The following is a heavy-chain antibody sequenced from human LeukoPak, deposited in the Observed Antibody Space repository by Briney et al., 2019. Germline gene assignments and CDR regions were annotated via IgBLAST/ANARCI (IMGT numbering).Heavy chain of an antibody. CDR2: IYYSGST. CDR1: GGSVSSGSYY. CDR3: ARDRSATTASTGRYRNFDY. V-gene: IGHV4-61*01. Sequence: SETLSLTCTVSGGSVSSGSYYWGWIRQPPGKGLEWIGYIYYSGSTNYNPSLKSRVTISVDTSKNQFSLKLSSVTAADTAVYYCARDRSATTASTGRYRNFDYWGQGTLVTVSS. J-gene: IGHJ4*02. D-gene: IGHD4-17*01.